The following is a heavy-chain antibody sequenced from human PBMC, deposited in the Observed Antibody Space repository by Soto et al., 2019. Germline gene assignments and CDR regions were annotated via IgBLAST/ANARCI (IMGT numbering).Heavy chain of an antibody. D-gene: IGHD4-17*01. CDR2: IYYSGST. CDR1: GGSISSYY. Sequence: SETLSLTCTVSGGSISSYYWSWIRQPPGKGLEWIGYIYYSGSTNYNPSLNSRVTISVDTSKNQFSLKLSSVTAADTAVYYCARGQYGDYVSHYYYYYMDVWGKGTTVTVSS. J-gene: IGHJ6*03. CDR3: ARGQYGDYVSHYYYYYMDV. V-gene: IGHV4-59*01.